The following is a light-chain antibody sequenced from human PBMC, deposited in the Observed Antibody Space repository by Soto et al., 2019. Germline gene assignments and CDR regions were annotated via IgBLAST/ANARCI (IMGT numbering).Light chain of an antibody. CDR2: NVN. CDR1: SSDVGDYNF. V-gene: IGLV2-14*03. Sequence: QSALTQPASVSGSPGQPLTISCTGTSSDVGDYNFVSWYQRHPGKAPKLMIYNVNNRPSGVSDRFSGSKSGNTASLTISGLQAEDEADYYCSSYTSTNTLVFGGGTKLTVL. J-gene: IGLJ2*01. CDR3: SSYTSTNTLV.